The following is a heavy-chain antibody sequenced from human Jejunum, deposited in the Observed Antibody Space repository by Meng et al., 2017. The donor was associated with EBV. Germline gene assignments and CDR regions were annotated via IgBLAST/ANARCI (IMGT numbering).Heavy chain of an antibody. CDR1: GFTFSSYG. D-gene: IGHD1-7*01. Sequence: QVQVGGAGGGVVQTGMSLRLSCAASGFTFSSYGIHWVRQAPGKGLEWVAGVSNDGSIKYYADSVKGRFTISKDNSKNTVYLQMSSRAEDTAVYYCARWNGNYKVGFYMDDWGQGTLVTVAS. CDR2: VSNDGSIK. J-gene: IGHJ4*02. CDR3: ARWNGNYKVGFYMDD. V-gene: IGHV3-30*03.